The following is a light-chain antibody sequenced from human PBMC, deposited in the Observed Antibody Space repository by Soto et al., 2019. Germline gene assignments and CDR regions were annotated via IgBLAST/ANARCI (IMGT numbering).Light chain of an antibody. CDR2: LGS. CDR1: QSLLHSNGYNY. CDR3: MQALQTLT. V-gene: IGKV2-28*01. J-gene: IGKJ4*01. Sequence: DIVMTQSPLSLPVTPGEPASISCGSSQSLLHSNGYNYLDWYLQKPGQSPQLLIYLGSNRASGVPDRFSGSGSGTDFTLKISRVEAEDVGVHYCMQALQTLTFGGGTKVEIK.